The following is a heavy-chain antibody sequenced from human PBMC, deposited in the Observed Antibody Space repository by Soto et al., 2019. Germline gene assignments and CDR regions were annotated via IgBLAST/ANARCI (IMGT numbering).Heavy chain of an antibody. CDR3: AREGAHYAPFDL. Sequence: QVQLVQSGAEARKPGASVNVSCKASGYTFTDYAIHWVRQAPGQGLEWMGWINVCNGNTGYSRKFQGRVTNGRDKSETTVYIEVTSLTSEDTAPYYCAREGAHYAPFDLWGQGTLVTVSS. J-gene: IGHJ4*02. D-gene: IGHD3-16*01. V-gene: IGHV1-3*01. CDR2: INVCNGNT. CDR1: GYTFTDYA.